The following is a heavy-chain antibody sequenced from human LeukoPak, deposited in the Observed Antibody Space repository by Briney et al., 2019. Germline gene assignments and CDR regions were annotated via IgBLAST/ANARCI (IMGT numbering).Heavy chain of an antibody. CDR3: ATDKETQLALDY. CDR2: NIPIFGTT. CDR1: GGTSSTYA. D-gene: IGHD3-3*02. Sequence: SVKVSCKASGGTSSTYAINWVRQAPGQGLVWMGGNIPIFGTTSYAQKFQGRVTITADESTSTAYMELSSLRSEDTAVYYCATDKETQLALDYWGQGTLVTVSS. J-gene: IGHJ4*02. V-gene: IGHV1-69*13.